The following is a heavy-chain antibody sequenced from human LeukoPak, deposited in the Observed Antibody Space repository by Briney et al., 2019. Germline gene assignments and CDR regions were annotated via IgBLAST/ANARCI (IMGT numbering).Heavy chain of an antibody. J-gene: IGHJ4*02. D-gene: IGHD3-22*01. Sequence: PSETLSLTCTVSGGSISSSSYYWGWIRQPPGKGLEWLGSIYYSGSTYYNPSLKSRVTISVDTSKNQFSLKLSSVTAADTAVYHCARGPDYYDSSGYYWIFDYWGQGTLVTVSS. V-gene: IGHV4-39*01. CDR1: GGSISSSSYY. CDR2: IYYSGST. CDR3: ARGPDYYDSSGYYWIFDY.